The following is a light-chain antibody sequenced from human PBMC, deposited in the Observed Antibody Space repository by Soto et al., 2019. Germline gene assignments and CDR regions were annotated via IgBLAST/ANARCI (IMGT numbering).Light chain of an antibody. CDR2: DAS. J-gene: IGKJ4*01. CDR1: QSVSSY. CDR3: QQRSNWPLT. Sequence: FLTQSPATLSLSRWEIATLSCGASQSVSSYLAWYQQKPGQAPRLLIYDASNRATGIPARFSGSGSGTDFTLTISSLEPEDFAVYYCQQRSNWPLTFGGGTKVDIK. V-gene: IGKV3-11*01.